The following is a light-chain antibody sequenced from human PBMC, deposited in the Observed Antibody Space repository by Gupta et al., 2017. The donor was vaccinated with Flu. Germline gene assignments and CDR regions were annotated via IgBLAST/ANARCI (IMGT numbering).Light chain of an antibody. CDR2: DVS. CDR3: SSYTSTNTVYV. Sequence: SALTQPASVSGSPGPSITISCTGTSSDVGGSNNVSWYQQHPGKAPKLMIYDVSNRPSGVSSRFSGSKSGNTASLTISGLEAEDESEYYCSSYTSTNTVYVFGTGTKVTVL. V-gene: IGLV2-14*01. J-gene: IGLJ1*01. CDR1: SSDVGGSNN.